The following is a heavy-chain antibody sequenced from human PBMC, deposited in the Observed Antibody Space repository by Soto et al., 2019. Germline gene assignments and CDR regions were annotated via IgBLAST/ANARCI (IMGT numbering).Heavy chain of an antibody. CDR2: ISSSSSTI. D-gene: IGHD6-13*01. Sequence: EMQLVESGGGLVQPGGSLRLSCAASGFTFSSYSMNWVRQAPGKGLEWVSYISSSSSTIYYADSVKGRFTISRDNAKISLYLQMNSLRAEDTAVYYCARHPERIAQIGWFDPWGQGTLVTVSS. CDR1: GFTFSSYS. CDR3: ARHPERIAQIGWFDP. J-gene: IGHJ5*02. V-gene: IGHV3-48*01.